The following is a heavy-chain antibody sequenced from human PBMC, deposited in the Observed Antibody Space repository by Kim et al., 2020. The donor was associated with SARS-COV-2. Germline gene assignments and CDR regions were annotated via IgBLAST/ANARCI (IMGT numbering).Heavy chain of an antibody. D-gene: IGHD2-15*01. CDR1: GGSFSGYY. V-gene: IGHV4-34*01. Sequence: SETLSLTCAVYGGSFSGYYWSWIRQPPGKGLEWIGEINHSGSTNYNPSLKSRVTISVDTSKNQFSLKLSSVTAADTAVYYCATLYCSGGSCYLGPWGQGTLVTVSS. J-gene: IGHJ5*02. CDR2: INHSGST. CDR3: ATLYCSGGSCYLGP.